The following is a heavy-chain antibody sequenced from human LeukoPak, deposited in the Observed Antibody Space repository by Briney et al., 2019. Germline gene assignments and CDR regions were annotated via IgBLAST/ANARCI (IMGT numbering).Heavy chain of an antibody. CDR2: ISSSSSYI. J-gene: IGHJ6*03. CDR1: GFTFSSHS. D-gene: IGHD6-6*01. Sequence: GGSLRLSCAASGFTFSSHSMNWVRQAPGKGLEWVSSISSSSSYIYYADSVKGRFTISRDNAKNSLYLQMNSLRAEDTAVYYCARERYSSSRTHYYYMDVWGKGTTVTVSS. V-gene: IGHV3-21*01. CDR3: ARERYSSSRTHYYYMDV.